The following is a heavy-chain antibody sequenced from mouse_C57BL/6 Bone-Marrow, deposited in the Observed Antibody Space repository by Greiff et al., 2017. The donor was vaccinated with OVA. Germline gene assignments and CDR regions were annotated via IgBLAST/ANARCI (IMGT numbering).Heavy chain of an antibody. CDR1: GYAFSSSW. V-gene: IGHV1-82*01. D-gene: IGHD5-1*01. Sequence: QVQLQQSGPELVKPGASVKISCKASGYAFSSSWMNWVKQRPGKGLEWIGRIYPGDGDTNYNGKFKGKATLTADKSSSTAYMQLSSLTSEDSAVYFCARNPLVPYYFDYWGQGTTLTVSS. J-gene: IGHJ2*01. CDR3: ARNPLVPYYFDY. CDR2: IYPGDGDT.